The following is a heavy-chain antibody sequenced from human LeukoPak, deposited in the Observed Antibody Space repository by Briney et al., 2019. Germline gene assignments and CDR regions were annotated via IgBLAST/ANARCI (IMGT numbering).Heavy chain of an antibody. CDR3: AKAVYGTNPGRGALNWFDP. D-gene: IGHD2-8*01. CDR2: ISYDGSNK. Sequence: GGSLRLSCAASGFTFSSYGMHWVRQAPGKGLEWVAVISYDGSNKYYADSVKGRFTISRDNSKNTVYLQMNSPRVEDTAVYYCAKAVYGTNPGRGALNWFDPWGQGTLVTVSS. J-gene: IGHJ5*02. CDR1: GFTFSSYG. V-gene: IGHV3-30*18.